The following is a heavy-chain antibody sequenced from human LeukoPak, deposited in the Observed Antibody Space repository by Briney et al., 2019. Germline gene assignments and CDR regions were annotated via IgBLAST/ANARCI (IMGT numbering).Heavy chain of an antibody. V-gene: IGHV4-59*01. CDR3: ARGRGGGGSSNNWFDP. J-gene: IGHJ5*02. CDR1: GGSINSYY. D-gene: IGHD2-15*01. Sequence: SETLYLTCTVSGGSINSYYWSWIRQPPGKGLEWIGYIYYSGSTNYNPSLKSRATISVDTSKNQFSLKLSSVTAADTAVYYCARGRGGGGSSNNWFDPWGQGTLVTVSS. CDR2: IYYSGST.